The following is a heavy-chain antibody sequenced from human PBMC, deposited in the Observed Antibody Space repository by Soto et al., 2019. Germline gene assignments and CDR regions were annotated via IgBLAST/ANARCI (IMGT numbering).Heavy chain of an antibody. V-gene: IGHV3-48*03. CDR2: ISSSSSST. Sequence: PGGSLRLSCAASGFTFITYEMNWVRQAPGKGLEWISKISSSSSSTFYADSVKGRFIISRDNAKNSLYLQMNSLRAEDTAVYYCTRRVIVAVSDAIPDWFDPWGQGTLVTVSS. CDR1: GFTFITYE. CDR3: TRRVIVAVSDAIPDWFDP. D-gene: IGHD2-2*02. J-gene: IGHJ5*02.